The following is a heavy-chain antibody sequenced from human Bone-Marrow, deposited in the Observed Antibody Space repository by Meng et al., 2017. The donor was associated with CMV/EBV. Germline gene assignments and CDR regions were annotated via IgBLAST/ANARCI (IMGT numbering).Heavy chain of an antibody. D-gene: IGHD3-22*01. V-gene: IGHV1-46*01. Sequence: FTSYYMHWVRQAPGQGLEWMGIINPSGGSTSYAQKFQGRVTMTRDTSTSTVYMELSSLRSEDTAVYYCARANRGYYDSSGYYSYWYFDLWGRGTLVTVSS. CDR3: ARANRGYYDSSGYYSYWYFDL. CDR2: INPSGGST. J-gene: IGHJ2*01. CDR1: FTSYY.